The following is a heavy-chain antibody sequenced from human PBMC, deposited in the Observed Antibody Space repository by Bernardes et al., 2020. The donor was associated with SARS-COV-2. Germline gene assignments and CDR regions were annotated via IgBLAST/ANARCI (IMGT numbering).Heavy chain of an antibody. CDR2: ISSSSSYI. J-gene: IGHJ6*02. CDR1: GFTFSGYD. CDR3: ASQPAAIPDYYYYYGMDV. Sequence: GGSLRLSCVASGFTFSGYDMHWVRQAAGRSLEWVSSISSSSSYIYYADSVKGRFTISRDNAKNSLYLQMNSLRAEDTAVYYCASQPAAIPDYYYYYGMDVWGQGTTVTVSS. D-gene: IGHD2-2*01. V-gene: IGHV3-21*01.